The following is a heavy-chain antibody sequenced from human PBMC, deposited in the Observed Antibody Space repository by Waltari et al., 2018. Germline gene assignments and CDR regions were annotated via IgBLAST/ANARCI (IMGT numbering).Heavy chain of an antibody. D-gene: IGHD1-7*01. CDR2: ISYDGINE. CDR3: ARARDWNYEAGYDP. V-gene: IGHV3-30*01. Sequence: SLYTMHWVRQAPGKGLEWVAVISYDGINEYYADSVKGRFTISRDNSKDTLFLQMNSLRPEDTAVYYCARARDWNYEAGYDPWGQGTLVTVSS. CDR1: SLYT. J-gene: IGHJ5*02.